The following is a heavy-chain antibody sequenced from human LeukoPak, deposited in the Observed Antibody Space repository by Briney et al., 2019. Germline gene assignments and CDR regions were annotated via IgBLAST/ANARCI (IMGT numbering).Heavy chain of an antibody. J-gene: IGHJ4*02. V-gene: IGHV1-2*02. CDR2: INPNSGGT. CDR3: ARDSCSGGSCYQYSFDY. D-gene: IGHD2-15*01. CDR1: GYTFTGYY. Sequence: ASVKVSCKASGYTFTGYYMHWVRQAPGQGLEWVGWINPNSGGTNYAQKFQGRVTMTRDTSISTAYMELSRLRSDDTAVYYCARDSCSGGSCYQYSFDYWGQGTLVTVSS.